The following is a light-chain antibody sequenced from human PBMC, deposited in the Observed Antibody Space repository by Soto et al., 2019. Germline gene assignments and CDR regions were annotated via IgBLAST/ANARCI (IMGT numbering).Light chain of an antibody. CDR3: QTWGTGIQV. CDR2: LNSDGSH. Sequence: QSVLTQSPSASASLGASVKLTCTLSSGHSSYAIAWHQQQPEKGPRYLMKLNSDGSHSKGDGIPDRFSGSSSGAERYLTISSLQSEDEADYCCQTWGTGIQVFGTGTKVTVL. V-gene: IGLV4-69*01. J-gene: IGLJ1*01. CDR1: SGHSSYA.